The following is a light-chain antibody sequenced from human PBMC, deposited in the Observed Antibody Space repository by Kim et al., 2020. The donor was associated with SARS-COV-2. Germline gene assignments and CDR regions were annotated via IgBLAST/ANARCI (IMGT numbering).Light chain of an antibody. Sequence: DIQMTQSPSTLSAFVGDRVTMTCRASQSADGWLAWYQQRPGKAPRLLIYQASKLASGVPSRFSGSGSGTDFTLTVSNLQSDDSAVYYCKQYETYWTFGPGTKVDIK. CDR2: QAS. V-gene: IGKV1-5*03. CDR1: QSADGW. J-gene: IGKJ1*01. CDR3: KQYETYWT.